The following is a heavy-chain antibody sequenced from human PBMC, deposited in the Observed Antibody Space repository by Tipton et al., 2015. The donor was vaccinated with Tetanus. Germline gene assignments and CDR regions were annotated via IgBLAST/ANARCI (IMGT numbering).Heavy chain of an antibody. V-gene: IGHV4-39*01. CDR3: ARHPPPYYYGSGSYLDY. Sequence: TLSLTCSVSGGSISGSSYYWSWIRQPPGKALEWIGSIYYSGSTFYHPSLQSRVPISVDPSKTQFSLRPSSVTAADTAVYFCARHPPPYYYGSGSYLDYWGQGILVTVAS. J-gene: IGHJ4*02. D-gene: IGHD3-10*01. CDR1: GGSISGSSYY. CDR2: IYYSGST.